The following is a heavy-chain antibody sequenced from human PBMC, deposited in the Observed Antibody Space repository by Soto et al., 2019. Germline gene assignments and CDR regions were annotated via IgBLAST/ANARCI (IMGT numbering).Heavy chain of an antibody. CDR3: ARVSASGWHVNGRDYFDS. D-gene: IGHD6-19*01. CDR2: ISIREGTV. Sequence: GGSLRLSCAASGFTFSNYYMTWIRQAPGKGLECLSYISIREGTVHYADSAKGRFTISRDNTKNSLYLQMTTLRDEDTAVYYCARVSASGWHVNGRDYFDSWGQGTLVTVSS. J-gene: IGHJ4*02. V-gene: IGHV3-11*01. CDR1: GFTFSNYY.